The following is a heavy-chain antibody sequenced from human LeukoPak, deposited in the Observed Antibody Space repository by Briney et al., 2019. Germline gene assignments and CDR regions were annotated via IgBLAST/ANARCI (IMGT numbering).Heavy chain of an antibody. CDR1: GGTFSSSA. CDR2: IIPVLNIT. CDR3: ARDQGLTAPPPYGLDV. V-gene: IGHV1-69*04. D-gene: IGHD5-18*01. J-gene: IGHJ6*02. Sequence: SVKVSCKPSGGTFSSSAITWVRQAPGQGLEWMGRIIPVLNITTYAQKFQGSVTITADTSTSTVYMELSSLRSEETAVYYCARDQGLTAPPPYGLDVWGQGTTVIVSS.